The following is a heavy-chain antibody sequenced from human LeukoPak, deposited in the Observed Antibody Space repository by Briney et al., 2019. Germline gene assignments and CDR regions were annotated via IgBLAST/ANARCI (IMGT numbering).Heavy chain of an antibody. CDR1: GFTFSSYW. CDR2: IKQDGSEK. Sequence: PGGSLRLSCAASGFTFSSYWMSWVRQPPGKGLEWVANIKQDGSEKYYVDSVKGRFTISRDNAKNSLYLQMNSLRAEDTAVYYCARDSGIAADHTWAFDIWGQGTMVTVSS. V-gene: IGHV3-7*01. J-gene: IGHJ3*02. CDR3: ARDSGIAADHTWAFDI. D-gene: IGHD6-13*01.